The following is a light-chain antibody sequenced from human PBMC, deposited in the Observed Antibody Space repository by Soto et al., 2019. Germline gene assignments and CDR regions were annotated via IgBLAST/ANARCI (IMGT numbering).Light chain of an antibody. CDR2: DAS. CDR1: QSVSSY. J-gene: IGKJ1*01. CDR3: QQRSNWPVT. Sequence: EIVLTQSPATLSLSPGERATLSCRASQSVSSYLAWYQRKPGQAPKLLIYDASSRATGVPARFSGSGSGTDFTLTISSLEPEDFAVYYCQQRSNWPVTFGQGTK. V-gene: IGKV3-11*01.